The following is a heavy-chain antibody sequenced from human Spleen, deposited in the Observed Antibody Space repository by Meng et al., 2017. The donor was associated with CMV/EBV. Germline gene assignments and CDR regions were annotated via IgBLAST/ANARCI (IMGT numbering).Heavy chain of an antibody. J-gene: IGHJ4*02. CDR2: IYYSGNT. V-gene: IGHV4-30-4*01. D-gene: IGHD4-23*01. Sequence: QGQGQESGPGLVNPAQAPASPWTVLGGSMGSGDYFWNWIRQPPGKGLEWIGYIYYSGNTYYNPSLKSRVTISIDTSKNQFSLKLSSVTAADTAVYYCARGDATVAFDYWGQGTLVTVSS. CDR1: GGSMGSGDYF. CDR3: ARGDATVAFDY.